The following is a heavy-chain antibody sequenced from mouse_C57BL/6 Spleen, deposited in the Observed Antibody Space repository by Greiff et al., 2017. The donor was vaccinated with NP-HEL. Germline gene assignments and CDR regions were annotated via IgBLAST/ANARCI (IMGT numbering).Heavy chain of an antibody. D-gene: IGHD1-1*01. V-gene: IGHV5-4*01. CDR3: ARDRYYYGSS. CDR1: GFTFSSYA. CDR2: ISDGGSYT. Sequence: EVQGVESGGGLVKPGGSLKLSCAASGFTFSSYAMSWVRQTPEKRLEWVATISDGGSYTYYPDNVKGRFTISRDNAKNNLYLQMSHLKSEDTAMYYCARDRYYYGSSWGQGTLVTVSA. J-gene: IGHJ3*01.